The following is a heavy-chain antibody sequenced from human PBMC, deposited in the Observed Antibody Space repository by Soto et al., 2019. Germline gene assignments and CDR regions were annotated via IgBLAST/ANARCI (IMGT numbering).Heavy chain of an antibody. CDR1: GGSISSGGCP. CDR3: ARVPTP. CDR2: IYHSGST. J-gene: IGHJ5*02. V-gene: IGHV4-30-2*01. D-gene: IGHD2-2*01. Sequence: ASETLSLTCAVSGGSISSGGCPWSWIRQPPGKGLEWIGYIYHSGSTYYNSSLKSRVTISVDRSKNQFSLKLSSVTAADTAVYYCARVPTPWGQGTLVTVSS.